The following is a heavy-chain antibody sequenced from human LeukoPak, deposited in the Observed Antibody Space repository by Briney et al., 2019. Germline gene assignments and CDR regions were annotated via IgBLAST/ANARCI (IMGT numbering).Heavy chain of an antibody. CDR2: IYTSGST. Sequence: PSETLSLTCTVSSGSISNYYWNWIRQPPGKGLEWIGRIYTSGSTNYNPSLKSRVTISVDTSKNQFSLKLSSVTAADTAVYYCARSRWLQIDYWGQGTLVTVSS. CDR1: SGSISNYY. D-gene: IGHD5-24*01. J-gene: IGHJ4*02. CDR3: ARSRWLQIDY. V-gene: IGHV4-4*08.